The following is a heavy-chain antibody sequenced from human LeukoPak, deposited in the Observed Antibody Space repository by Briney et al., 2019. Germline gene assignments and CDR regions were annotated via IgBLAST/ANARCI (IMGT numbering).Heavy chain of an antibody. D-gene: IGHD2-2*03. CDR3: ARGSSVGYF. CDR2: IGLSGDTI. V-gene: IGHV3-11*01. CDR1: GFTFSDFY. J-gene: IGHJ4*02. Sequence: GGSLRLSCAASGFTFSDFYMSWIRLTPGQVLEWVSYIGLSGDTIYFADSVKGRFTISRDNATNLLFLQLNSLRAEDTAVYYCARGSSVGYFWGQGTHVTVSS.